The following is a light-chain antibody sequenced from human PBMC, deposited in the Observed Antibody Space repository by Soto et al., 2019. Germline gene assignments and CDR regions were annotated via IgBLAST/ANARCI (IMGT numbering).Light chain of an antibody. V-gene: IGKV3-11*01. CDR3: QQRSNWPIT. Sequence: EIVLTQSPATLSLSPGERATLSCRASQSVSSYLAWYQQKPGQAPRLLIYDASNRATGIQVRFSGSGSGTDFTLTISSLEPEDFAVYYCQQRSNWPITFGPGTKVQIK. CDR2: DAS. CDR1: QSVSSY. J-gene: IGKJ3*01.